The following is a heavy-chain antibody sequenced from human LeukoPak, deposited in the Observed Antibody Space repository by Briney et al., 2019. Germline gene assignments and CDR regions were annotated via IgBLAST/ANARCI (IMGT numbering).Heavy chain of an antibody. J-gene: IGHJ4*02. V-gene: IGHV4-59*01. CDR2: VYYSGTT. CDR1: GGSISSYY. CDR3: AESLYYYDGSGYS. Sequence: SETLSLTCTVSGGSISSYYWNWIRQPPGKGLEWIGYVYYSGTTNYNPSLKSRVTISVDTSKNQFSLNLTSVTAADTAVYYCAESLYYYDGSGYSWGQGILVTVSS. D-gene: IGHD3-22*01.